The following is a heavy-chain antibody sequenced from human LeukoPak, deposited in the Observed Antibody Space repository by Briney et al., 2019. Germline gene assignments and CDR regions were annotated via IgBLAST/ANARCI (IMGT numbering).Heavy chain of an antibody. CDR2: ISSSSSTI. CDR3: ARSTAMAHDAFDI. J-gene: IGHJ3*02. D-gene: IGHD5-18*01. CDR1: GFTFSSYS. V-gene: IGHV3-48*01. Sequence: PGGSLRLSCAASGFTFSSYSVNWVRQAPGKGLEWVSYISSSSSTIFYADSVKGRFTISRDNSKNTLYLQMNSLRAEDTAVYYCARSTAMAHDAFDIWGQGTMVTASS.